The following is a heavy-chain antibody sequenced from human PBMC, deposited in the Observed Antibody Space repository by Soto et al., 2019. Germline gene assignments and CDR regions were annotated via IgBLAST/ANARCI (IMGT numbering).Heavy chain of an antibody. CDR3: AMVDVYVTPSPQDV. V-gene: IGHV1-18*01. CDR2: INTYNGNT. CDR1: GYTFTRYG. J-gene: IGHJ6*02. Sequence: QVQLVQSGAEVKNPGASVKVSCKASGYTFTRYGIGWARQAPGQGLEWMGWINTYNGNTNYAQNVQGRVTPTTDTSTSTAYMGLRSLRSNDTAIYYCAMVDVYVTPSPQDVWGQGTTVIVSS. D-gene: IGHD3-16*01.